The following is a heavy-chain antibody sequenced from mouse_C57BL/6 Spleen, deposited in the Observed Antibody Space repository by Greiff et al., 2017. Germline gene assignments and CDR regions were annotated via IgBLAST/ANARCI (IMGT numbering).Heavy chain of an antibody. CDR2: ISRGSSTI. D-gene: IGHD2-2*01. Sequence: EVQLVESGGGLVKPGGSLKLSCAASGFTFSDYGMHWVRQAPAKGLEWVAYISRGSSTIYYAETVKGRFTFSRDNARNTLFLQMTSLSSEDTAMYYCARRWLPLYAMDYWGQGTSVTVSS. V-gene: IGHV5-17*01. J-gene: IGHJ4*01. CDR3: ARRWLPLYAMDY. CDR1: GFTFSDYG.